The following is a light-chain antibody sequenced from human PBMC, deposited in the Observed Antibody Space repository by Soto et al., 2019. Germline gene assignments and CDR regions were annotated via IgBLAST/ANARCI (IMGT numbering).Light chain of an antibody. Sequence: DVVMTQSPLSLPVTPGEPASISCRSSQSLLHSNVYNYLDWYLQKPGQSLQLLIYLGSNRASGVPDRFIGSGSGTDFTLKISRVEAEDVGVYYYMQALQTPWTFGQGNKVEIK. CDR1: QSLLHSNVYNY. J-gene: IGKJ1*01. V-gene: IGKV2-28*01. CDR2: LGS. CDR3: MQALQTPWT.